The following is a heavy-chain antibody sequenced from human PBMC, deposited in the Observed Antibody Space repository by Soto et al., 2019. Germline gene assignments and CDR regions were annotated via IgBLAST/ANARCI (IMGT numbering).Heavy chain of an antibody. D-gene: IGHD3-3*01. CDR2: ISAYNGNT. CDR1: GYTFTSYG. J-gene: IGHJ6*02. Sequence: ASVKVSCKASGYTFTSYGISWVRQAPGQGLEWMGWISAYNGNTNYAQKLQGRVTMTTDTSTSTAYMELRSLRSDDTAVYYCARDPYYDFWSGYPPTLYYYGMDVWGQGATVTVSS. V-gene: IGHV1-18*04. CDR3: ARDPYYDFWSGYPPTLYYYGMDV.